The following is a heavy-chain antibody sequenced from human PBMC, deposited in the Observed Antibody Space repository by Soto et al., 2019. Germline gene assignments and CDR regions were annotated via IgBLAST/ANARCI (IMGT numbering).Heavy chain of an antibody. Sequence: QVQLVQSGAEVKEPGASVKVSCKASGYTFQNYHMHWVRQAPGQGLEWMGIIHPSGDTKTYAQRFQGRLAMTRDTSTSTAYMELSSLTSEATAVYFCARDLWGSWTVDYWGQGTLVTVSS. D-gene: IGHD3-16*01. V-gene: IGHV1-46*02. CDR3: ARDLWGSWTVDY. CDR2: IHPSGDTK. CDR1: GYTFQNYH. J-gene: IGHJ4*02.